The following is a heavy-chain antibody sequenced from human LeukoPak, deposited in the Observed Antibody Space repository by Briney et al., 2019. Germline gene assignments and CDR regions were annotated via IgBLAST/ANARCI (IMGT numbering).Heavy chain of an antibody. CDR2: IYYSGST. CDR1: GFTFDDYG. Sequence: GSLRLSCAASGFTFDDYGMSWIRQPPGKGLEWIGYIYYSGSTNYNPSLKSRVTISVDTSKNQFSLKLSSVTAADTAVYYCAMTKGSQYYYDSSGYYYEPYNWFDPWGQGTLVTVSS. CDR3: AMTKGSQYYYDSSGYYYEPYNWFDP. J-gene: IGHJ5*02. V-gene: IGHV4-59*01. D-gene: IGHD3-22*01.